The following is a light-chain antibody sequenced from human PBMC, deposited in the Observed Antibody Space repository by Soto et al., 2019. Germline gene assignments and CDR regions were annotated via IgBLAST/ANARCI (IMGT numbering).Light chain of an antibody. Sequence: QSVLTQPPSASGTPGQRVTISCSGSTSNIGSNYVYWYQQLPGTAPKLLIYRNNQRPSGVPDRFSGSKSGTSASLAISGLRSEGEADYYCAAWDDSLWVFGGGTKLTVL. CDR3: AAWDDSLWV. J-gene: IGLJ3*02. CDR1: TSNIGSNY. CDR2: RNN. V-gene: IGLV1-47*01.